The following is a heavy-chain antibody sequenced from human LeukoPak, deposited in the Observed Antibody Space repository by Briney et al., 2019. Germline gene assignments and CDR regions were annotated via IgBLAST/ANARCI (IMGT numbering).Heavy chain of an antibody. Sequence: LETLSLTCTVSGGSISSYYWSWIRQPAGKGLEWIGRIYTSGSTNYNPSLKSRVTMSVDTSKNQFSLKLSSVTAADTAVYYCARSDAVADYNWFDPWGQGTLVTVSS. V-gene: IGHV4-4*07. CDR1: GGSISSYY. D-gene: IGHD6-19*01. J-gene: IGHJ5*02. CDR2: IYTSGST. CDR3: ARSDAVADYNWFDP.